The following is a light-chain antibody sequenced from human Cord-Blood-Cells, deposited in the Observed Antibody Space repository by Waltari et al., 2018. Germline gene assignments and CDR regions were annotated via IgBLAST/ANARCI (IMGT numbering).Light chain of an antibody. J-gene: IGLJ3*02. CDR3: AAGDNSLTV. CDR2: RNN. V-gene: IGLV1-47*01. Sequence: QSVLTQPPSASGTPGPRVTISCSGSSSNIGSNYLYWYQQLPGTAPKLLIYRNNQRPSGVPDRSSGSKSGTAASLAISGLPSEDEADYYCAAGDNSLTVFGGGTKLTVL. CDR1: SSNIGSNY.